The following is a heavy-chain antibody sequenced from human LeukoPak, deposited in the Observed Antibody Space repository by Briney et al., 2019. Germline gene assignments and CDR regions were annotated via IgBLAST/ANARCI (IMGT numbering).Heavy chain of an antibody. CDR3: AKGGWNSGSYYLNWFDP. D-gene: IGHD3-10*01. CDR2: ISWNSGSI. Sequence: PGGSLRLSCAASGFTFDDYAMHWVRQAPGKGLEWVSGISWNSGSIGYADSVKGRFTISRDNAKNSLYLQMNSLRAEDTALYYCAKGGWNSGSYYLNWFDPWGQGTLVTVSS. CDR1: GFTFDDYA. V-gene: IGHV3-9*01. J-gene: IGHJ5*02.